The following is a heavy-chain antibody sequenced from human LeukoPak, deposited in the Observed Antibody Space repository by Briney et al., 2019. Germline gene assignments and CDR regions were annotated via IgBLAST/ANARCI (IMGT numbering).Heavy chain of an antibody. CDR3: ARDAVVVVVPAAMEWFDP. Sequence: PGGSLRLSCAASGFTFSSYSMNWVRQAPGKGLEWVSSISGSSSYIYYADSVKGRFTISRDNAKNSLYLQMNSLRAEDTAVYYCARDAVVVVVPAAMEWFDPWGQGTLVTVSS. CDR1: GFTFSSYS. D-gene: IGHD2-2*01. CDR2: ISGSSSYI. J-gene: IGHJ5*02. V-gene: IGHV3-21*01.